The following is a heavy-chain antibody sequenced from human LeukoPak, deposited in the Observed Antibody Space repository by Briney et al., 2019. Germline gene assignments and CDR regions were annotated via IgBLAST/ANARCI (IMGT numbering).Heavy chain of an antibody. CDR2: IYYSGST. CDR3: ARSLRYYYDSSGYYTRFDP. D-gene: IGHD3-22*01. J-gene: IGHJ5*02. Sequence: SETLSLTCTVSGGSISSSSYYWGWIRQPPGKGLEWIGSIYYSGSTYYNPSLKSRVTISVDTSKNQFSLKLSSVTAADTAVYYCARSLRYYYDSSGYYTRFDPWGQGTLVTVSS. V-gene: IGHV4-39*01. CDR1: GGSISSSSYY.